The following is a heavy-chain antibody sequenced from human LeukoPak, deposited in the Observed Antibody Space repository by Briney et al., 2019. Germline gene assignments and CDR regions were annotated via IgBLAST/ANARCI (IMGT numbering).Heavy chain of an antibody. Sequence: SETLSLTCAVYSGSFSGYSWSWIRNPPGKGLEWIGEINHSGSTNYNPSLKSRVTISVDTSSNQFSLRLSSVTAADTAVYYCARNHTGYFGPWGQGTLVTVSS. J-gene: IGHJ5*02. CDR1: SGSFSGYS. CDR2: INHSGST. D-gene: IGHD5-18*01. CDR3: ARNHTGYFGP. V-gene: IGHV4-34*01.